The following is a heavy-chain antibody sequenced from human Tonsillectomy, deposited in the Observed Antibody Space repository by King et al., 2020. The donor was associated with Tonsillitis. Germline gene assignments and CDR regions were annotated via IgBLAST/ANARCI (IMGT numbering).Heavy chain of an antibody. CDR2: IIPIFGTT. J-gene: IGHJ6*02. V-gene: IGHV1-69*01. CDR3: ARDPKLDYYGMDV. D-gene: IGHD3-3*02. Sequence: VQLVESGAEVKKPGSSVKVSCKASGGSFSTYAISWVRQAPGQGLEWMGGIIPIFGTTNYAQNFQGRVTITADESTNTAYMELSSLRSEDTAVYYCARDPKLDYYGMDVWGQGTTVTVSS. CDR1: GGSFSTYA.